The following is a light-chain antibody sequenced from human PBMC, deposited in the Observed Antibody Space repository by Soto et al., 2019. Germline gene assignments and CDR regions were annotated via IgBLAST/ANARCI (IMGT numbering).Light chain of an antibody. Sequence: DIQMTQSPSTLAASVGDRVAITCRASQSITTWLAWYQHKPGKAPKLLIYKASSLQSGVPSRFGGSGSGTEFTLTISSLQPDDFATYYCQQYNTYSRTFGQGTKVDIK. CDR1: QSITTW. V-gene: IGKV1-5*03. CDR3: QQYNTYSRT. J-gene: IGKJ1*01. CDR2: KAS.